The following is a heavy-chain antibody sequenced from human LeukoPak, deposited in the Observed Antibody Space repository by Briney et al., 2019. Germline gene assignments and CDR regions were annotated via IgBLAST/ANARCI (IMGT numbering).Heavy chain of an antibody. Sequence: GGSLRLSCAASGFTFSSYAMMWVRQSPEKGLEWVSSITGSGDGTYYADSVRGRFTISRDNSKNTLYLQMNSLRAEATAVYFCVKGFVHPTYYFEYWGQGTLVTVSS. CDR3: VKGFVHPTYYFEY. CDR2: ITGSGDGT. D-gene: IGHD3-10*01. V-gene: IGHV3-23*01. J-gene: IGHJ4*02. CDR1: GFTFSSYA.